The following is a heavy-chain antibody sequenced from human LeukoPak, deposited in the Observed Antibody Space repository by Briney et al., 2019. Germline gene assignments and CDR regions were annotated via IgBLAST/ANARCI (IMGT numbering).Heavy chain of an antibody. CDR1: GYSFSTYW. CDR2: IFPADSDT. D-gene: IGHD3-16*01. J-gene: IGHJ5*02. V-gene: IGHV5-51*01. Sequence: GESLKISCKGSGYSFSTYWIGWVRQMPGKGLEWMGIIFPADSDTRYSPSFQGQFTISADKSISTAYLHGSSLKASDTAMYYCARRGGNWFDPWGQGTLVTVSS. CDR3: ARRGGNWFDP.